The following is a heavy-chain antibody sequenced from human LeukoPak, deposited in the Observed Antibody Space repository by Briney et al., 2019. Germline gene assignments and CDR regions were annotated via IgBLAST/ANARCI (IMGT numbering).Heavy chain of an antibody. CDR3: ARGCTDTAMVARVHYYYYMDV. CDR2: IIPIFGTA. V-gene: IGHV1-69*05. CDR1: GGTFSTYA. Sequence: SVKVSCKAPGGTFSTYAISWVRQAPGQGLEWMGGIIPIFGTANYAQKFQGRVTITTDESTSTAYMELSSLRSEDTAVYYCARGCTDTAMVARVHYYYYMDVWGKGTTVTVSS. D-gene: IGHD5-18*01. J-gene: IGHJ6*03.